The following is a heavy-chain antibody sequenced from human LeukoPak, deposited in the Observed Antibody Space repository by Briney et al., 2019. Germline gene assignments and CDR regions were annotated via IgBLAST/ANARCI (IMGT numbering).Heavy chain of an antibody. Sequence: SETLSLTCTISGGSITNYYWNWIRQPAGKGLEWIGRVYTSYSINYNPSLKSRVTMSVDTSKNQVSLKLSSVTAADTAVYYCARDSYYDTGGYHGAPLDYWGQGTLVTVSS. D-gene: IGHD3-22*01. J-gene: IGHJ4*02. CDR1: GGSITNYY. CDR2: VYTSYSI. V-gene: IGHV4-4*07. CDR3: ARDSYYDTGGYHGAPLDY.